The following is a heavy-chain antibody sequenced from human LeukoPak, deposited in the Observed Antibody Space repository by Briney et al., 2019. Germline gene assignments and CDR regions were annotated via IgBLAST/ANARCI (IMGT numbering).Heavy chain of an antibody. V-gene: IGHV4-59*01. CDR3: AREICSGGSCYFDY. CDR2: IYYSGST. D-gene: IGHD2-15*01. CDR1: GGSFSSYY. J-gene: IGHJ4*02. Sequence: PSETLSLTCAVYGGSFSSYYWSWIRQPPGKGLEWIGYIYYSGSTNYNPSLKSRVTISVDTSKNQFSLKLSSVTAADTAVYYCAREICSGGSCYFDYWGQGTLVTVSS.